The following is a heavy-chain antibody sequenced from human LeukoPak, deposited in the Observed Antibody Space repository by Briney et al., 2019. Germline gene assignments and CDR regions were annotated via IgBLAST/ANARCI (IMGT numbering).Heavy chain of an antibody. CDR1: GASVSSHY. V-gene: IGHV4-59*08. CDR3: ARHAVYAGSGWSFDY. Sequence: SETLSLTCTVSGASVSSHYWYWIRQPPGKGLEWIGYTYVSGSTNHNPSLKSRVTISVDTSKKQFSLTLSSVTAADTAVYYCARHAVYAGSGWSFDYWGKGTLVTVSS. J-gene: IGHJ4*02. D-gene: IGHD6-19*01. CDR2: TYVSGST.